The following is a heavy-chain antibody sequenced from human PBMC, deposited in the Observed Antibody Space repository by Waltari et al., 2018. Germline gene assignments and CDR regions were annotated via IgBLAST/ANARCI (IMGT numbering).Heavy chain of an antibody. CDR1: GFPFSGYD. J-gene: IGHJ4*02. Sequence: EVQLVESGGGLVEPGGSLRLYCEASGFPFSGYDMHGVRETIPKGLEWVSSIGTADDTYHSVSVRGRFTISRENAKNSLHLQMDSLRVEDTAMYYCARGGEVTDFDYWGQGVLVTVSS. CDR3: ARGGEVTDFDY. CDR2: IGTADDT. V-gene: IGHV3-13*04. D-gene: IGHD2-21*02.